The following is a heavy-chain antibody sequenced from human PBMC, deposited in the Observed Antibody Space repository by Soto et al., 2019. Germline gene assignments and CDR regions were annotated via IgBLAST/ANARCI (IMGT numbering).Heavy chain of an antibody. D-gene: IGHD3-10*01. CDR1: GFTFSSYA. J-gene: IGHJ4*02. Sequence: GGSLKLSCAASGFTFSSYAMSWVRQAPGKGLEWVSAISGSGGSTYYADSVKGRFTISRDNSKNTLYLQMNSLRAEDTAVYYCAKGRSGSYYYFDYWGQGTLVTVSS. V-gene: IGHV3-23*01. CDR3: AKGRSGSYYYFDY. CDR2: ISGSGGST.